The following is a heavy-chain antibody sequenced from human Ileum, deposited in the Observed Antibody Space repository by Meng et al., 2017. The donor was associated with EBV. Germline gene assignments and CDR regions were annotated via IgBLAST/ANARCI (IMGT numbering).Heavy chain of an antibody. J-gene: IGHJ4*02. V-gene: IGHV1-46*01. CDR2: VKVNDDAL. Sequence: QVELGQAGAEVNQSGPSVGLGCKASGYTLSTFDMHSVRKAPGEVAEGLGVVKVNDDALSYAQKFQCRVTMTRESSTSTVYMDLSSMTSEDTAVYYCAREPPGTGWYDYWGQGTLVTVSS. CDR1: GYTLSTFD. CDR3: AREPPGTGWYDY. D-gene: IGHD6-19*01.